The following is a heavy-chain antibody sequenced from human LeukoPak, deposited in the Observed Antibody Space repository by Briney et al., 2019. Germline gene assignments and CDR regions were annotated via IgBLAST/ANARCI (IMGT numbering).Heavy chain of an antibody. CDR2: IYYSGST. CDR3: ARGPIVVVKHSGVYSDY. V-gene: IGHV4-59*01. Sequence: SETLSLTCTVSGGSISSYYWSWIRQPPGKGLEWIGYIYYSGSTNYNPSLKSRVTISVDTSKNQFSLKLSSVTAADTAVYYCARGPIVVVKHSGVYSDYWGQGTLVTVSS. J-gene: IGHJ4*02. D-gene: IGHD3-22*01. CDR1: GGSISSYY.